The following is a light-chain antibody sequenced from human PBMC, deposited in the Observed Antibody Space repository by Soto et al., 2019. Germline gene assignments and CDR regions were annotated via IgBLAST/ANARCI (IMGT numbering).Light chain of an antibody. CDR3: SSYAGSNNLV. CDR2: EVT. J-gene: IGLJ2*01. Sequence: QSVLTQPASVSGSPGQSITISCTGTSSDVGSYNLVSWYQQHPGKAPKLMIHEVTKRPSGVPDRFSGSKSGNTASLTVSGLQAEDEADYYCSSYAGSNNLVFGGGTKLTVL. CDR1: SSDVGSYNL. V-gene: IGLV2-8*01.